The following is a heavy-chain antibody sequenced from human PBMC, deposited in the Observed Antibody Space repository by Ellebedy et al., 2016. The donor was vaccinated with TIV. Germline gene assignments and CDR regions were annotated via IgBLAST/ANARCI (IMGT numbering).Heavy chain of an antibody. CDR3: ARAVIDY. D-gene: IGHD3-10*01. J-gene: IGHJ4*02. CDR2: SSSSSSSI. V-gene: IGHV3-48*01. CDR1: GFTFSSYS. Sequence: PGGSLRLSCAASGFTFSSYSMNWVRQAPGKGLEWVSYSSSSSSSIYYADSVKGRFTISRDNAKNSVYLQMNSLRAEDTAVYYCARAVIDYWGQGTLVTVSS.